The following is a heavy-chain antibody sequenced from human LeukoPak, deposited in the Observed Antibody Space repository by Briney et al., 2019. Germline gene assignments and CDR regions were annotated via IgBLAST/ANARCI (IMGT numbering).Heavy chain of an antibody. CDR1: GYTFTGYY. Sequence: ASVKVSCKASGYTFTGYYMHWVRQAPGQGLEWMGWINPNSGGTNYAQKFQGRVTMTRDTSISTAYMELSRLRSDDTAVYYCARPWGYSSSSEGALGFDPWGQGTLVTVSS. CDR2: INPNSGGT. J-gene: IGHJ5*02. D-gene: IGHD6-6*01. CDR3: ARPWGYSSSSEGALGFDP. V-gene: IGHV1-2*02.